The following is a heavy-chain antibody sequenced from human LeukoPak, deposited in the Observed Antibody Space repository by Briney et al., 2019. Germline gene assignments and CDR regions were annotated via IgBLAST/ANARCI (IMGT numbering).Heavy chain of an antibody. V-gene: IGHV5-10-1*01. D-gene: IGHD6-19*01. CDR2: IDPSDSYT. CDR1: GYSFTSYW. J-gene: IGHJ2*01. Sequence: GESLKISCKGSGYSFTSYWISWVRQMPGKGQEWMGRIDPSDSYTNYSPSFQGHVTISADKSISSAYLQWSSLKASDTAMYYCARRQWLANYRNWYFDLWGRGTLVTVSS. CDR3: ARRQWLANYRNWYFDL.